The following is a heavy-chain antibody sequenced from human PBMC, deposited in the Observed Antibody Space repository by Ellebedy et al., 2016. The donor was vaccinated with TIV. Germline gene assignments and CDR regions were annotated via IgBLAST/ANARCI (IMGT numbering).Heavy chain of an antibody. J-gene: IGHJ4*02. CDR2: MNPNTGNT. Sequence: AASVKVSCKASGYTFSTYDITWVRQATGQGLEWMGWMNPNTGNTGFAQKFQGRVTMTRNTSIKTAYMEMSSLRSEDTAAYYCARVDGTSLDYWGRGTLVTVSS. D-gene: IGHD1/OR15-1a*01. CDR3: ARVDGTSLDY. CDR1: GYTFSTYD. V-gene: IGHV1-8*01.